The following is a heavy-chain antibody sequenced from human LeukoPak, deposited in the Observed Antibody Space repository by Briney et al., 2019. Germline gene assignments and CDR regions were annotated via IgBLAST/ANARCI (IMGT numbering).Heavy chain of an antibody. CDR3: ARDLDSSSWWNWFDP. Sequence: GGSLRLSCAASGFTFSSYAMSWVRQAPGKGLEWVSAISGSGGSTYYADSVKGRFTISRDNAENSLYLQMNSLRVEDTAMYYCARDLDSSSWWNWFDPWGQGTLVTVSS. CDR2: ISGSGGST. D-gene: IGHD6-13*01. CDR1: GFTFSSYA. J-gene: IGHJ5*02. V-gene: IGHV3-23*01.